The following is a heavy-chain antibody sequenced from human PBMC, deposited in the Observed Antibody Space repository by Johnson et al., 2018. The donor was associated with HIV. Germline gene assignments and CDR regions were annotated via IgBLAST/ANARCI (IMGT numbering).Heavy chain of an antibody. CDR3: AKDRDSSSWYGYDAFDI. CDR1: GFTFSSYA. CDR2: ISFDGGAI. Sequence: QVQLVESGGGVVQPGRSLRLSCAASGFTFSSYAMHWVRQAPGKGLEWVAVISFDGGAIYYADSVEGRFTISRDNSRDTLSLQMNSLRVEDTAVYYCAKDRDSSSWYGYDAFDIWGQGTMVTVSS. J-gene: IGHJ3*02. V-gene: IGHV3-30-3*01. D-gene: IGHD6-13*01.